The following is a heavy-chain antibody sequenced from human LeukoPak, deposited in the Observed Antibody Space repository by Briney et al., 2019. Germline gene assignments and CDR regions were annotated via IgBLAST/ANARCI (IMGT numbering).Heavy chain of an antibody. J-gene: IGHJ5*02. Sequence: GGSLRLSCAASGFTFSSYAMHWVRQAPGKGLEWVAVISYDGSNKYYADSVKGRFTISRDNSKNTLYLQMNSLRAEDTAVYYCARDSDSNWGSSWFDPWGQGTLVTVSS. CDR1: GFTFSSYA. D-gene: IGHD7-27*01. CDR2: ISYDGSNK. CDR3: ARDSDSNWGSSWFDP. V-gene: IGHV3-30-3*01.